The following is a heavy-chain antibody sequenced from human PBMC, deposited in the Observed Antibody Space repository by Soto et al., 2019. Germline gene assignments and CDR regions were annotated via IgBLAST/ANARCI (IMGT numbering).Heavy chain of an antibody. Sequence: QVQLVESGGGVVQPGSSLRLSCAASGFIFDNFGMHWVRQAPGKGLEWVSVIYYDGSKKYYADSVRGRFNIPRDNSKNMLYLQMDSLRAEDTATYYCARSPRVRGGTASRGCWGQGTLVTVSS. CDR2: IYYDGSKK. J-gene: IGHJ4*02. CDR3: ARSPRVRGGTASRGC. V-gene: IGHV3-33*01. D-gene: IGHD3-10*01. CDR1: GFIFDNFG.